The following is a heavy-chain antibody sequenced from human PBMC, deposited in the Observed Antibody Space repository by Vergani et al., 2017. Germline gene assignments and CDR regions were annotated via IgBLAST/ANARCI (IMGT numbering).Heavy chain of an antibody. CDR1: GYSISSGYY. Sequence: QVQLQESGPGLVKPSETLSLTCTVSGYSISSGYYWGLIRQPPGKGLEWIGSIYHSGSTYYNPSLKSRVTISVDTSKNQFSLKLGSVTAADTAVYYCARVIKYYDILTGYYAKPYYFDYWGQGTLVTVSS. CDR3: ARVIKYYDILTGYYAKPYYFDY. CDR2: IYHSGST. J-gene: IGHJ4*02. V-gene: IGHV4-38-2*02. D-gene: IGHD3-9*01.